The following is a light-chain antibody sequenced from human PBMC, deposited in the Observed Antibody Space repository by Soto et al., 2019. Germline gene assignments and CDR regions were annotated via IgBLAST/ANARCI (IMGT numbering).Light chain of an antibody. J-gene: IGLJ1*01. CDR3: KSYAGSNTYV. CDR1: KNDIGVYDF. Sequence: LTQPPSASGSPGQSVTISCTGTKNDIGVYDFVSWYQHHPGKAPRLIIYEVVQRPSGVPDRFSGSKSGNTASLTVSGLQAADEVDYFCKSYAGSNTYVFGSGTKVTVL. V-gene: IGLV2-8*01. CDR2: EVV.